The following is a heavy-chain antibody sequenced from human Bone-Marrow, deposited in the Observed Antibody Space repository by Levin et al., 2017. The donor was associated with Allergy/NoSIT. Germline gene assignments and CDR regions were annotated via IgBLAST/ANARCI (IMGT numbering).Heavy chain of an antibody. CDR1: GFTFDDYA. CDR2: ISWNSNSI. Sequence: SLKISCAASGFTFDDYAMHWVRQAPGKGLEWVSGISWNSNSIGYADSVKGRFTISRDNAKNSLYLQMNSLRAEDTAVYYCAKGADGGYFDFDYWGQGTLVTVSS. D-gene: IGHD3-22*01. J-gene: IGHJ4*02. CDR3: AKGADGGYFDFDY. V-gene: IGHV3-9*01.